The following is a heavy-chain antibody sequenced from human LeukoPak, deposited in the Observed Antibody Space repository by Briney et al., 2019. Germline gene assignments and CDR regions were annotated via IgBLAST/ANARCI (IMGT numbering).Heavy chain of an antibody. V-gene: IGHV3-74*01. CDR2: INNDGTNI. CDR3: ASTAYCGGDCYYYFDY. Sequence: PGGSLRLSCAASGFTFSSHWMHWVRHAPGKGLLWVSRINNDGTNIGYAGSVKGRFTISRDNAKNTVYLQMNSLRAEDTAVYFCASTAYCGGDCYYYFDYWGQGTLVTVSS. CDR1: GFTFSSHW. J-gene: IGHJ4*02. D-gene: IGHD2-21*02.